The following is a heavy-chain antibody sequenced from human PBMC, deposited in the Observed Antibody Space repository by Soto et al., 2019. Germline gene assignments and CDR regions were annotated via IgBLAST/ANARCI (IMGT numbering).Heavy chain of an antibody. J-gene: IGHJ6*02. CDR3: ARDLVVATTPYYCYGMDV. D-gene: IGHD5-12*01. Sequence: QVPLVQSGAEVKKPGASVKVSCKASGYTFTGYYMHWVRQAPGQGLEWMGWINPNSGGTNYAQKFQGRVTMTRDTSISTAYMELSRLRSDDTAVYYCARDLVVATTPYYCYGMDVWGQGTTVTVSS. CDR1: GYTFTGYY. CDR2: INPNSGGT. V-gene: IGHV1-2*02.